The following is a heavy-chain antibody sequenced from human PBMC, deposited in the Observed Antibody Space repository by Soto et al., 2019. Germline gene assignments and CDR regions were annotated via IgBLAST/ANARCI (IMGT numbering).Heavy chain of an antibody. CDR2: IVVGSGNT. J-gene: IGHJ3*02. D-gene: IGHD5-12*01. CDR3: ARVQIGEYSGWGAFDI. V-gene: IGHV1-58*01. CDR1: GFTFTSSA. Sequence: SVKVSCKASGFTFTSSAVQWVRQARGQRLEWIGWIVVGSGNTNYAQKFQERVTITRDMSTSTAYMELSSLRSEDTAVYYCARVQIGEYSGWGAFDIWGQGTMVTVSS.